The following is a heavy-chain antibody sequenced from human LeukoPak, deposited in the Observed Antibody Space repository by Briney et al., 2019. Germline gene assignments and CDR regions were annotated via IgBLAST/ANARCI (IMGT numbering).Heavy chain of an antibody. J-gene: IGHJ4*02. CDR1: GGTFSSYA. D-gene: IGHD1-7*01. CDR3: ARDPTGTTSRGLDY. Sequence: ASVKVSCKASGGTFSSYAISRVRQAPGQGLEWMGWINAGNGNTKYSQKFQGRVTITRDTSASTAYMELSSLRSEDTAVYYCARDPTGTTSRGLDYWGRGTLVTVSS. V-gene: IGHV1-3*01. CDR2: INAGNGNT.